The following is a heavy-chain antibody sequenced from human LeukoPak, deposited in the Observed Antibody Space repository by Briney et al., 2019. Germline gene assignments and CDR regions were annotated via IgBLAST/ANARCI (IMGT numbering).Heavy chain of an antibody. CDR1: VYTFTSYE. CDR3: ARDPIVGAILPSYFDY. J-gene: IGHJ4*02. Sequence: ASLKVSCKASVYTFTSYEVNWVRQATGQRLEWMGWMNPNSGDTGYALKFQGRVTMSRNTSISTAYMELGSLTSEDTAVYYCARDPIVGAILPSYFDYWGQGTLVTVSS. D-gene: IGHD1-26*01. CDR2: MNPNSGDT. V-gene: IGHV1-8*01.